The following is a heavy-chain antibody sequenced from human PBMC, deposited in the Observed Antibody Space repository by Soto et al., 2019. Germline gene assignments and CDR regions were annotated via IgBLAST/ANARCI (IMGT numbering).Heavy chain of an antibody. D-gene: IGHD6-13*01. J-gene: IGHJ5*02. CDR2: INPNSGGT. CDR1: GYTFTGYY. V-gene: IGHV1-2*02. CDR3: ARYSSSWTNWFDP. Sequence: ASVKVSCKASGYTFTGYYMHWVRQAPGQGLEWMGWINPNSGGTNYAQKFQGRVTMTRDTSISTAYMELSRLRSDDTAVYYCARYSSSWTNWFDPWGQGTLVTV.